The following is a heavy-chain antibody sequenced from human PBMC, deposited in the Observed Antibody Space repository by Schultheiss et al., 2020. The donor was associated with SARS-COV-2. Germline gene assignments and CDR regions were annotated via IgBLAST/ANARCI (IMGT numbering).Heavy chain of an antibody. CDR2: IWYDGSNK. V-gene: IGHV3-30*04. Sequence: GESLKISCAASGFTFSSYAMHWVRQAPGKGLEWVAVIWYDGSNKYYADSVKGRFTVSRDNSKSTLYLQMNSLRAEDTAVYYCAKDQAGGVNWFDPWGQGTLVTVSS. J-gene: IGHJ5*02. D-gene: IGHD3-16*01. CDR3: AKDQAGGVNWFDP. CDR1: GFTFSSYA.